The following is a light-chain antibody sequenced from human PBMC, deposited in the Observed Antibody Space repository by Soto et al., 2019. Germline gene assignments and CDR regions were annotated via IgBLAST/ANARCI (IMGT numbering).Light chain of an antibody. V-gene: IGLV2-11*01. CDR2: DVN. CDR3: CSYVGSSISV. CDR1: SSDVGGYHY. J-gene: IGLJ1*01. Sequence: QSVLTQPRAVSGSPGQSVTISCTGTSSDVGGYHYVSWYQHHPGKAPKLVIFDVNRRPSGVPHRFSGSQSDTTASLIISGLQAEDEADYYCCSYVGSSISVFGTGTKV.